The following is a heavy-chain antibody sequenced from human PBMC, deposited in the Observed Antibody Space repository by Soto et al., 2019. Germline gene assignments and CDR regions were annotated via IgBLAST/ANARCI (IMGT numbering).Heavy chain of an antibody. D-gene: IGHD3-22*01. V-gene: IGHV4-59*01. CDR3: ARGRYFYDCAGYYRTLDS. CDR1: GGSFNNDY. J-gene: IGHJ5*01. CDR2: IFHSGIT. Sequence: PSETLSLTCTISGGSFNNDYWTWIRQSPGKGLEWIGYIFHSGITDYNPSVKSRVTISIDKSKNLFSLKLTSVTAADTAVYYCARGRYFYDCAGYYRTLDSWGQGILVTVSS.